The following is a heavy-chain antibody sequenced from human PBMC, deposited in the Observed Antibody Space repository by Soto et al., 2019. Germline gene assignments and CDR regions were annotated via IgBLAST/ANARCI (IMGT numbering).Heavy chain of an antibody. Sequence: QVQLQQWGAGLLKPSETLSLTCAVYGGSFSGYFPSWIRQPPGKGLEWIGEINHSGSTNYNPSLKSRVTILLDTSKNQFSLKLSSVTAADTAVYYCARRKGSSPVGYWGQGTLVTVSS. D-gene: IGHD6-13*01. V-gene: IGHV4-34*01. CDR2: INHSGST. J-gene: IGHJ4*02. CDR1: GGSFSGYF. CDR3: ARRKGSSPVGY.